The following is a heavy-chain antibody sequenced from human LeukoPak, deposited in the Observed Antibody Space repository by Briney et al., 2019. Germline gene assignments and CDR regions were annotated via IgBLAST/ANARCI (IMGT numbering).Heavy chain of an antibody. Sequence: SETLSLTCTVSGGSISSSSYYWGWIRQPPGKGLEWIGSIYYSGSTYYNPSLKSRVTISVDTSKNQFSLKLSSVTAADTAVYYCAVPPHDSSGYYYGTDYWGQGTLVTVSS. CDR1: GGSISSSSYY. CDR3: AVPPHDSSGYYYGTDY. CDR2: IYYSGST. D-gene: IGHD3-22*01. J-gene: IGHJ4*02. V-gene: IGHV4-39*01.